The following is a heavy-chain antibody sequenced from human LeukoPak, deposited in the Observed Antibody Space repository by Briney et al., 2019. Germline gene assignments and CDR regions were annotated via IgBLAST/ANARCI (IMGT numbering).Heavy chain of an antibody. J-gene: IGHJ4*02. Sequence: PGGSLRLSCAASGFTFSSYGMHWVRQAPAKGLEGVAFIRYDGSNKYYADSVKGRFTISRDNSKNTLYLQMNSLRAEDTAVYYCATLAPSITIFGVVHDYWGQGTLVTVSS. D-gene: IGHD3-3*01. CDR1: GFTFSSYG. CDR2: IRYDGSNK. V-gene: IGHV3-30*02. CDR3: ATLAPSITIFGVVHDY.